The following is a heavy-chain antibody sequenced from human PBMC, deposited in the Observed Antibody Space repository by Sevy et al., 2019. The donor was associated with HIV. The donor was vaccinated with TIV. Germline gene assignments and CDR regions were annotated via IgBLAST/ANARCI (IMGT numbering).Heavy chain of an antibody. CDR2: ISWNSGSI. CDR1: GFTFDDYA. Sequence: GGYLRLSCAASGFTFDDYAMHWVRQAPGKGLEWVSGISWNSGSIGYPDSVKGRFTISRDNAKNSLYLQMNSLRAEDTALYYCAKDLAVAGYSFFDYWGQGTLVTVSS. CDR3: AKDLAVAGYSFFDY. V-gene: IGHV3-9*01. J-gene: IGHJ4*02. D-gene: IGHD6-19*01.